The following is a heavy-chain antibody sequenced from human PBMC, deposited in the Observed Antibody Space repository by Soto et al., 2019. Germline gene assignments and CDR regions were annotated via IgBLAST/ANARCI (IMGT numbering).Heavy chain of an antibody. CDR2: ITSNSYYI. D-gene: IGHD5-12*01. CDR3: ARSTGYDPWGFAY. CDR1: GFTFSDYS. J-gene: IGHJ4*02. V-gene: IGHV3-21*01. Sequence: TGGSLRLSCAASGFTFSDYSMNWVRQAPGKGLEWVSSITSNSYYIYYADSLKGRFTISRDNAKNSLYLQMNSLRAEDTAVYYCARSTGYDPWGFAYWGQGTLVTVSS.